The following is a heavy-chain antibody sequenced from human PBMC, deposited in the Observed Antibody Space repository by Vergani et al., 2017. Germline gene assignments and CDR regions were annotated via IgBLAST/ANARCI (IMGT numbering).Heavy chain of an antibody. V-gene: IGHV3-23*01. J-gene: IGHJ1*01. D-gene: IGHD3-10*01. CDR2: ISSGGGDI. CDR1: GFTFDTYT. Sequence: EVQLLESGGGLVQPGGSRRLSCAGAGFTFDTYTMAYVRQAPGKGLEWVATISSGGGDIFYADSVKVRFTISRDTSKNTLFLQMNSLKDEDTAVYYCTTAWGLYYLHGEYFQYWGRGTLVSVSS. CDR3: TTAWGLYYLHGEYFQY.